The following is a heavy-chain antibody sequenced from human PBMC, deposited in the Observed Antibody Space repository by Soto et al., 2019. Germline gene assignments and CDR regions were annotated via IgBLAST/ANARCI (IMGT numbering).Heavy chain of an antibody. CDR3: ARRGYSYGIDP. V-gene: IGHV4-59*08. CDR1: GGSISSYY. CDR2: IYYSGST. D-gene: IGHD5-18*01. J-gene: IGHJ5*02. Sequence: PSETLSLTCTVSGGSISSYYWSWIRQPPGKGLEWIGYIYYSGSTNYNPSLKSRVTISVDTSKNQFSLKLSSVTAADTAVYYCARRGYSYGIDPWGQGTLVTVSS.